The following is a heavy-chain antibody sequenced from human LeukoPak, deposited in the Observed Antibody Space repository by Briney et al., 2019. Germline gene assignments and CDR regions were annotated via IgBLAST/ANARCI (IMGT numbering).Heavy chain of an antibody. Sequence: ASVKVSCKASGYTFTGYYIHWVRQAPGQGLEWMGWINPNSGVIKYAQKFQGRVTMTRHTSISTIYMELSRLKSDDTAVYYCARDRAVVPDYWGQGTPVTVSS. CDR2: INPNSGVI. CDR3: ARDRAVVPDY. V-gene: IGHV1-2*02. D-gene: IGHD4-23*01. J-gene: IGHJ4*02. CDR1: GYTFTGYY.